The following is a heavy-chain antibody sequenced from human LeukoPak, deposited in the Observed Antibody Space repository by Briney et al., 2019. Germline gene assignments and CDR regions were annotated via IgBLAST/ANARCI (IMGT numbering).Heavy chain of an antibody. CDR1: GGSFSGYY. V-gene: IGHV4-34*01. CDR2: INHSGST. D-gene: IGHD4-17*01. Sequence: SETLSLTCAVYGGSFSGYYWSWIRQPPGKGLEWIGEINHSGSTNYNPSLKSRVTISVDTSKNQFSLKLSSVTAADTAVYYCASFPPGTTVTTRPLDYWGQGTLVTVSS. CDR3: ASFPPGTTVTTRPLDY. J-gene: IGHJ4*02.